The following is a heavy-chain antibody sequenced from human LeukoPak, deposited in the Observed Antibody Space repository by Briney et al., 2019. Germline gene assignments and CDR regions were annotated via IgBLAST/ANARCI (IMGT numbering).Heavy chain of an antibody. Sequence: AASVKVSCKTSVYWFNGYDIYWVRPAPGQGLEWMGWINPNSGDTNYAQIFQGRVTMTTDTSISTAYMELSRLRSDDTAVRYCATDRVALDYWGQGTLVTVSS. CDR1: VYWFNGYD. CDR2: INPNSGDT. CDR3: ATDRVALDY. V-gene: IGHV1-2*02. D-gene: IGHD3-10*01. J-gene: IGHJ4*02.